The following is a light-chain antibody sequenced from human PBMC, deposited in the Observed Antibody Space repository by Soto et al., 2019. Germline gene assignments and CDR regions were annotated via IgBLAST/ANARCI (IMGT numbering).Light chain of an antibody. J-gene: IGKJ1*01. CDR1: ESISKW. CDR3: QQYKGT. V-gene: IGKV1-5*01. Sequence: MKQSPSSFSASTGARVTITCRASESISKWLAWHQQKPGKAPKLLMYEASRLESGVPSMFTGSGSGKQFPLTISSLQPSDFASYYCQQYKGTFGQGTNVDI. CDR2: EAS.